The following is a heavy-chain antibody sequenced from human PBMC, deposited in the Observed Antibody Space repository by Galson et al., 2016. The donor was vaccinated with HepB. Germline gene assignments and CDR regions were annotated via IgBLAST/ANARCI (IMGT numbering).Heavy chain of an antibody. V-gene: IGHV3-23*01. CDR1: GFTFNSHA. CDR2: ISGGGDST. CDR3: ARSVEGHFDY. J-gene: IGHJ4*02. Sequence: SLRLSCAASGFTFNSHAMSWVRQSPGKGLEWVSAISGGGDSTFYADSVKGRFTISRDNAKNSLYLQMNTLRADDTAVYYCARSVEGHFDYWGQGILVTVSS. D-gene: IGHD1-1*01.